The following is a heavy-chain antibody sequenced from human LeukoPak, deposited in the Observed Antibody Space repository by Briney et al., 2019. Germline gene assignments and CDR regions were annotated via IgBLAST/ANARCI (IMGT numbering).Heavy chain of an antibody. CDR3: ARGSGGASTTLTNWFDP. V-gene: IGHV1-2*02. CDR1: GYTFTDFC. CDR2: INPNSGGT. Sequence: ASVKVSCKASGYTFTDFCIHWVRQAPGQGLEWMGWINPNSGGTNYAQKFQGRVTMTRDTSISTAYVELGSLTSDDTAVYYCARGSGGASTTLTNWFDPWGQGTLVTVSS. D-gene: IGHD3-10*01. J-gene: IGHJ5*02.